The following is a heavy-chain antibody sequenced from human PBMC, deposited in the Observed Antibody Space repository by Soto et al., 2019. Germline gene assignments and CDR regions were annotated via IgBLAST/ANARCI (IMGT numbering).Heavy chain of an antibody. Sequence: GASVKVSCKASGYTFTSYDINWVRQATGQGLEWMGWMNPNSGNTGYAQKFQGRVTMTRNTSISTAYMELSSLRSEDTAVYYCARGGVPPPLLWFGELFQDWFDPWGQGTLVTVSS. D-gene: IGHD3-10*01. J-gene: IGHJ5*02. CDR1: GYTFTSYD. V-gene: IGHV1-8*01. CDR3: ARGGVPPPLLWFGELFQDWFDP. CDR2: MNPNSGNT.